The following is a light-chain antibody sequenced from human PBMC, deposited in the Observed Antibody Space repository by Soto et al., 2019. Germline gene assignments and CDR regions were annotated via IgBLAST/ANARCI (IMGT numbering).Light chain of an antibody. CDR2: DAS. CDR1: QSISSW. V-gene: IGKV1-33*01. J-gene: IGKJ5*01. CDR3: QQYENLPT. Sequence: DIQMTQSPSTLSASVGDRFTITCRASQSISSWLAWYQQKPGRAPKLLIYDASNLEAGVPSRLRGSGSGTDFTFTISRLQPEDIATYYCQQYENLPTFGQGTRLEIK.